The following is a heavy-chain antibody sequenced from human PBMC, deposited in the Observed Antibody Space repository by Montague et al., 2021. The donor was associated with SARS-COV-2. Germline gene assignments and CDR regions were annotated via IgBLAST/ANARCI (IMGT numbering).Heavy chain of an antibody. CDR2: INHGGST. Sequence: SETLSLTCAVHGGSFSTYSWNWIRQPPGKGLEWIGEINHGGSTKYSPSRKSRLTISADTSKNQFSLKLTSVAAADTAVYYCARLRDGVVPSPILGVGPYYSYYYMDVWGRGTTATVSS. CDR3: ARLRDGVVPSPILGVGPYYSYYYMDV. J-gene: IGHJ6*03. D-gene: IGHD3-10*01. CDR1: GGSFSTYS. V-gene: IGHV4-34*01.